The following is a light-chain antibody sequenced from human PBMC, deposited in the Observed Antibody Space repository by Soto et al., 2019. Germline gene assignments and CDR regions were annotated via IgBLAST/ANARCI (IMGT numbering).Light chain of an antibody. Sequence: QSALTQPPSASGSPGQSVTISCTGTSSDVGNYNYVSWYQQHPGKAPKLMIYEVFKRPSGVPDRFSGSKSGNTASLTVSGLQAEDEADYYCSSYAGSNNYVFGTGTKLTVL. CDR2: EVF. CDR1: SSDVGNYNY. CDR3: SSYAGSNNYV. V-gene: IGLV2-8*01. J-gene: IGLJ1*01.